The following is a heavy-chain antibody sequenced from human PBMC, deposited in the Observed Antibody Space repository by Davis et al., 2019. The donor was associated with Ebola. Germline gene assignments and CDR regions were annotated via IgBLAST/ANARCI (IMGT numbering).Heavy chain of an antibody. CDR3: SVGGQDGGFDY. Sequence: SVKVSCKASGGTFSSYTISWVRQAPGQGLEWMGRIIPILGIANYAQKFQGRVTITADKSTSTAYMELSSLRSEDTAMYYCSVGGQDGGFDYWGQGTLVTVSS. CDR2: IIPILGIA. CDR1: GGTFSSYT. V-gene: IGHV1-69*02. J-gene: IGHJ4*02. D-gene: IGHD1-26*01.